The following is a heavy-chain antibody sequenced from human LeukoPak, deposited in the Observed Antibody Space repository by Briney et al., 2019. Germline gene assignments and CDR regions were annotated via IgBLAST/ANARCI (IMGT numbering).Heavy chain of an antibody. V-gene: IGHV3-7*03. CDR3: ARDSLFNWNDGAFDI. Sequence: GGSLRLSCAASGFTFSNYWMSWVRQAPGKGLEWVANIKQDGSEKYYVDSVKGRFTISRDNSKNTLYLQMNSLRAEDTAVYYCARDSLFNWNDGAFDIWGQGTMVTVSS. J-gene: IGHJ3*02. CDR1: GFTFSNYW. CDR2: IKQDGSEK. D-gene: IGHD1-20*01.